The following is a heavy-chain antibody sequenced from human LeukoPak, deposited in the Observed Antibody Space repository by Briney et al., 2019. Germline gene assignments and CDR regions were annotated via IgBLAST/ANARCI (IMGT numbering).Heavy chain of an antibody. V-gene: IGHV4-34*12. CDR1: GGSFSGYY. J-gene: IGHJ3*02. CDR3: AKSNGYGLIDI. Sequence: SETLSLTCAVYGGSFSGYYWGWIRQPPGKGLEWIGNIFYSGSTYYGPSLKSRLTISLDTSRNQFSLKLNSVTAADTAVYYCAKSNGYGLIDIWGQGTMVTVSS. D-gene: IGHD3-10*01. CDR2: IFYSGST.